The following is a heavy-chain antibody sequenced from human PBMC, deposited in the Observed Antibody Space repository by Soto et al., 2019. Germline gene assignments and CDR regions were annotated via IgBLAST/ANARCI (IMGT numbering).Heavy chain of an antibody. D-gene: IGHD2-2*01. CDR3: GRQESDRYQRPFDY. Sequence: SETLSLTCAVYGASFSGYQWTWIRQTPGKGLEWIGEINDSGNINYNPSLKSRVTIFVDTSKNQFSLKLSSVTAADTAVYYCGRQESDRYQRPFDYWGQGILVTVSS. CDR2: INDSGNI. V-gene: IGHV4-34*01. CDR1: GASFSGYQ. J-gene: IGHJ4*02.